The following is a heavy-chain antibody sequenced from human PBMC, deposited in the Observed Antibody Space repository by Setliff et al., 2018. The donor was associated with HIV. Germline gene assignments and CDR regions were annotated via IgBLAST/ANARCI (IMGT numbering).Heavy chain of an antibody. J-gene: IGHJ3*02. V-gene: IGHV4-59*01. D-gene: IGHD3-10*01. CDR3: ARAPTHYFGNNKSSWPDAFDI. CDR1: GGSITGYY. CDR2: MCHGGNN. Sequence: LSLTCTVSGGSITGYYWSWIRQPPGKGLEWIGNMCHGGNNNYYNPSLKSRVTISVDTSKTQISLKLNSVTAADTAVYYCARAPTHYFGNNKSSWPDAFDIWGLGTMVTVSS.